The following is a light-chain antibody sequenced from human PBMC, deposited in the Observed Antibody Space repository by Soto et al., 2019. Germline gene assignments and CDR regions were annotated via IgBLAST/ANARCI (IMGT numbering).Light chain of an antibody. CDR1: QGIAPY. J-gene: IGKJ4*01. CDR3: KKYNSAPLT. V-gene: IGKV1-27*01. CDR2: ATS. Sequence: DVQMTQSPSSLSAFVGDRVTITCRASQGIAPYLAWFQQKPGKVPKLLIYATSTLQSGVPSRFSSSGSGTEFTLTINSQQPEDVGTYYCKKYNSAPLTFGGGTKVEIK.